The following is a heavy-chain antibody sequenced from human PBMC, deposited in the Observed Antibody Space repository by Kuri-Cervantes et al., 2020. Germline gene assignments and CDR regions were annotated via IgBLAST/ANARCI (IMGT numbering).Heavy chain of an antibody. J-gene: IGHJ6*02. CDR1: GFTFSNYA. D-gene: IGHD2-2*01. CDR2: ISYDGGDK. CDR3: ARDSIVVVPAASYYYYYGMDV. Sequence: GESLKISCAASGFTFSNYAVHWVRQTPGKGLEWVAVISYDGGDKYYADSVKGRFTISRDNSKNTLYLQMNSLRAEDTAVYYCARDSIVVVPAASYYYYYGMDVWGQGTTVTVSS. V-gene: IGHV3-30*07.